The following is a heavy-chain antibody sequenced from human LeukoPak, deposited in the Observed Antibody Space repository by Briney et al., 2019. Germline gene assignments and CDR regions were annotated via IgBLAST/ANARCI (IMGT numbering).Heavy chain of an antibody. D-gene: IGHD2-2*01. J-gene: IGHJ4*02. CDR1: GGSFSGYY. CDR2: INHSGST. CDR3: ARGGPLGYCSSTRCYAPGDY. V-gene: IGHV4-34*01. Sequence: SETLSLTCAVYGGSFSGYYWSWIRQPPGKGLEWIGEINHSGSTNYNPSLKSRVTISVDTSKNQFSLKLSSVTAADTAVYYCARGGPLGYCSSTRCYAPGDYWGQGTLVTVSS.